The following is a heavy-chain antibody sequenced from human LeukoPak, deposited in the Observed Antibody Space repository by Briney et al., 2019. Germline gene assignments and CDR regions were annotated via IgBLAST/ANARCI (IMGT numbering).Heavy chain of an antibody. V-gene: IGHV1-2*02. D-gene: IGHD6-19*01. CDR1: GYSFSGFY. J-gene: IGHJ4*02. CDR2: IIPNTGGT. Sequence: ASVKVSCKASGYSFSGFYMHWVRQAPGQGLEWMGWIIPNTGGTNYAQKFQGRVTMTRDTTISTAYMELSSLRSDDTAVYYCAREWLIVVTGTGHHDYWGQGTLVTVSS. CDR3: AREWLIVVTGTGHHDY.